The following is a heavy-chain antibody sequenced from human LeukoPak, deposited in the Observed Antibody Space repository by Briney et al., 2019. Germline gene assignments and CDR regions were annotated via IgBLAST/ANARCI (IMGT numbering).Heavy chain of an antibody. CDR3: VRALLGSGDD. CDR1: GFIFRSKR. D-gene: IGHD3-3*02. Sequence: GGSLRLSCAAPGFIFRSKRMNWVGKAQGKGLEWVSYISYGSGTIYYADSVKGRFTISRDNAKNSLYLQMNSLRAEDTAVYYCVRALLGSGDDWGQGTLVTVSS. CDR2: ISYGSGTI. J-gene: IGHJ4*02. V-gene: IGHV3-48*01.